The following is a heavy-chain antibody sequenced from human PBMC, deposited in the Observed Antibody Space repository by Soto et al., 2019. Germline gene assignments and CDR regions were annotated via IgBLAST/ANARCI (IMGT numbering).Heavy chain of an antibody. CDR2: ISGSGGST. D-gene: IGHD1-1*01. CDR1: EVHFSSHA. Sequence: GVPISLPCAASEVHFSSHAMSWIRQAPGKGLEWVSAISGSGGSTYYADSVKGRFTISRDNSKNTLYLQMNSLRAEDTAVYYCAKHWPPQDRKPIDDWGHGTPVTFSS. J-gene: IGHJ4*01. V-gene: IGHV3-23*01. CDR3: AKHWPPQDRKPIDD.